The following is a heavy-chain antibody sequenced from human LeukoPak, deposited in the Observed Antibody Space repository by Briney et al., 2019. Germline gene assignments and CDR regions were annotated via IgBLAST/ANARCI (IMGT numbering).Heavy chain of an antibody. CDR2: IYHSGST. D-gene: IGHD3-22*01. J-gene: IGHJ3*02. CDR3: ATPMNALVVGAFDI. Sequence: SETLSLTCAVSGGSISSGGYSWSWIRQPPGKGLEWIGYIYHSGSTYYSPSLKSRVTISVDRSRNQFSLNLRSVTAADTAVYYCATPMNALVVGAFDIWGQGTMVTVSS. CDR1: GGSISSGGYS. V-gene: IGHV4-30-2*01.